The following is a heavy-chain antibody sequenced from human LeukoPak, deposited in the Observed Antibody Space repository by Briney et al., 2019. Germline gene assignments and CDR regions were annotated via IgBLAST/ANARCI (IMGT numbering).Heavy chain of an antibody. CDR3: ARGPDYDILADYFDY. CDR1: GFTFSNYA. Sequence: GALRLSCAASGFTFSNYALHWVRQAPGKGLEWVAVISYDGSNKFYADSVRGRFTISRDNSKNTLFLQMNSLRPEDTAVYYCARGPDYDILADYFDYWGQGTLVTVSS. CDR2: ISYDGSNK. J-gene: IGHJ4*02. D-gene: IGHD3-9*01. V-gene: IGHV3-30*04.